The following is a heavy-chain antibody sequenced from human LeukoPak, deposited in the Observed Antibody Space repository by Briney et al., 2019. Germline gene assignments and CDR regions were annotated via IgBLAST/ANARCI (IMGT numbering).Heavy chain of an antibody. V-gene: IGHV3-23*01. Sequence: GESLRLSCAASGVTFSTYGRNWLRQAPGEGLEWVSDISGSGGNTYYADSVKGRFTISSDNYKPTLYPQINSLRDEDTAVYYCAKAVEMAIGYWGQGTLVTVSS. J-gene: IGHJ4*02. CDR1: GVTFSTYG. D-gene: IGHD5-24*01. CDR2: ISGSGGNT. CDR3: AKAVEMAIGY.